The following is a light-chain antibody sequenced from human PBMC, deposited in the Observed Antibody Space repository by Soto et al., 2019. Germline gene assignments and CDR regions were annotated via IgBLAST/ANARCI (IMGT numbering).Light chain of an antibody. J-gene: IGKJ3*01. CDR3: QQYYSSPPT. CDR2: WTS. V-gene: IGKV4-1*01. Sequence: DIVMTQSPDSLAVSLGERATINCKSSQRILYSSSNKNNLAWYQQKPGQPPKLLIYWTSTRESGVPDRFSGSGSGTDFTLTISSLQAEDVAVYYCQQYYSSPPTFGPGTKVDI. CDR1: QRILYSSSNKNN.